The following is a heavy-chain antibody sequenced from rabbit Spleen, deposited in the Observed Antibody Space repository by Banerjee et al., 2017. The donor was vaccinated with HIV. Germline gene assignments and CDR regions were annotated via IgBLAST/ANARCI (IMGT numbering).Heavy chain of an antibody. CDR2: IDPVFGIT. D-gene: IGHD4-1*01. V-gene: IGHV1S47*01. J-gene: IGHJ4*01. Sequence: QEQLVESGGGLVQPGGSLKLSCKASGFDFSTYGVSWVRQAPGKGLEWIGYIDPVFGITYYASWVNGRFTISSHNAQNTLYLQLNSLTAADTATYFCVREVAAKFNLWGPGPLVTVS. CDR1: GFDFSTYG. CDR3: VREVAAKFNL.